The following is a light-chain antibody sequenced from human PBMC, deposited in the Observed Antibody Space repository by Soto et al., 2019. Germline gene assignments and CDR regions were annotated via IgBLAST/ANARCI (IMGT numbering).Light chain of an antibody. Sequence: QSVLTQPASVSGSPGQSIAISCTGTSSDVGGYNYVSWYQQHPGKTPKLMIYEVSNRPSGVSNRFSGSKSGNTASLTISGLQAEDEADYYCNSYTSNNTWVFGGGTKLTVL. V-gene: IGLV2-14*01. CDR1: SSDVGGYNY. CDR3: NSYTSNNTWV. J-gene: IGLJ3*02. CDR2: EVS.